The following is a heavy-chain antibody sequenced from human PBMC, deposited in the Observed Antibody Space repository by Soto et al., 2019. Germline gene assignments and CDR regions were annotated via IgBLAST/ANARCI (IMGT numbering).Heavy chain of an antibody. J-gene: IGHJ4*02. Sequence: QVQLVQSGAEVKKPGASVKVSCKPSGYTFTSYGISWVRQAPGQGLEWMGWISAYNGNTNYAQKLQGRVTMTTDTSTSPASMGLRSLRPDDTAVYYFARGYGDYVCDYWGQGTLVTVSS. V-gene: IGHV1-18*01. CDR2: ISAYNGNT. D-gene: IGHD4-17*01. CDR3: ARGYGDYVCDY. CDR1: GYTFTSYG.